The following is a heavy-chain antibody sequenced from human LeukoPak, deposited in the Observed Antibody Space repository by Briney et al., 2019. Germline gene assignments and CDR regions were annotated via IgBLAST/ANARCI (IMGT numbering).Heavy chain of an antibody. CDR1: GGSISSSSYY. CDR3: ARSPVIVVVPAAYNWFDP. Sequence: PSETLSLTCTVSGGSISSSSYYWGWIRQPPGKGLEWIGSIYYSGSTYYNPSLKSQVTISVDTSKNQFSLKLSSVTAADTAVYYCARSPVIVVVPAAYNWFDPWGQGTLVTVSS. D-gene: IGHD2-2*01. CDR2: IYYSGST. V-gene: IGHV4-39*01. J-gene: IGHJ5*02.